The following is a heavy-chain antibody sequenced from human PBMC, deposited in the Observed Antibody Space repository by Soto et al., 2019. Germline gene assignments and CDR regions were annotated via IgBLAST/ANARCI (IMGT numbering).Heavy chain of an antibody. J-gene: IGHJ6*02. CDR1: GGTFSSYA. CDR2: IIPIFGTA. Sequence: SVKVSCKASGGTFSSYAISWVRQAPGQGLEWMGGIIPIFGTANYAQKFQGRVTITADESTSTAYMELSSLRSEDTAVYYCASTRSGSYADYYYGMDVWGQGTTVTVSS. CDR3: ASTRSGSYADYYYGMDV. V-gene: IGHV1-69*13. D-gene: IGHD3-10*01.